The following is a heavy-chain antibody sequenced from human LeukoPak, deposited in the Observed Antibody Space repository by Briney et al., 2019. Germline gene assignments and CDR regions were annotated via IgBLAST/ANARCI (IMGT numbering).Heavy chain of an antibody. V-gene: IGHV1-69*04. CDR3: ARDTGTGFGWFDP. CDR2: IIPILGIA. J-gene: IGHJ5*02. D-gene: IGHD2-8*02. Sequence: SVKVSFKASGGTFSSYAISWVRQAPGQGLEWMGRIIPILGIANYAQKFQGRVTITADKSTSTAYMELSSLRSEDTAVYYCARDTGTGFGWFDPWGQGTLVTVSS. CDR1: GGTFSSYA.